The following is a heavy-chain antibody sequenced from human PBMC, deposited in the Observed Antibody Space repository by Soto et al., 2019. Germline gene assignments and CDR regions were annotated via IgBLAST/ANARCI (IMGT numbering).Heavy chain of an antibody. CDR3: ARYHSVDTAMVNWFDP. D-gene: IGHD5-18*01. Sequence: QVQLQQWGAGLLKPSETLSLTCAVYGGSFSGYYWSWIRQPPGKGLEWIGEINHSGSTNYYPSLKSRVTISVDTSKNQFSPKLSSVTAADTAVYYCARYHSVDTAMVNWFDPWGQGTLVTVSS. V-gene: IGHV4-34*01. CDR1: GGSFSGYY. CDR2: INHSGST. J-gene: IGHJ5*02.